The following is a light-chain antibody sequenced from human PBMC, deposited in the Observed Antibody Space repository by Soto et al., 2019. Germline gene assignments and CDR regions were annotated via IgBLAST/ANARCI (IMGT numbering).Light chain of an antibody. J-gene: IGKJ4*01. CDR3: QHRAGWSPALT. CDR1: ESVSNS. CDR2: NAS. Sequence: ETVLTQSPATLSLSPGERATLSCRASESVSNSLAWYQHKPGQAPRLLIYNASNRATGIPARFSGSGSGTDFTLTISSLEPEDFAVYFCQHRAGWSPALTFGGGTKVEIK. V-gene: IGKV3-11*01.